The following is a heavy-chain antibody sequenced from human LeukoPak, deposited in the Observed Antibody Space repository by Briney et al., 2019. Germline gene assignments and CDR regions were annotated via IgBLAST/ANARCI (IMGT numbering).Heavy chain of an antibody. V-gene: IGHV3-33*06. D-gene: IGHD6-6*01. CDR1: GFSFSTYG. CDR2: MWYDGSKD. Sequence: PGGSLRLSCAASGFSFSTYGIHWVRQAPGKGLEWVAVMWYDGSKDYYADSVKGRFTISRDTSKNTLYLQMNNLRAEDTAVSYCAKDRETYEYTFDYWGQGTLVSVSS. J-gene: IGHJ4*02. CDR3: AKDRETYEYTFDY.